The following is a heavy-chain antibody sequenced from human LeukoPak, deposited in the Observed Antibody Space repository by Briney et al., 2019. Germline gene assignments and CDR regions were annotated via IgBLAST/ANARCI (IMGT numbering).Heavy chain of an antibody. J-gene: IGHJ3*02. D-gene: IGHD2-2*01. Sequence: GSSVKVSCKASGGTFSSYAISWVRQAPGQGLEWMGGIIPIFGTANYAQKFQGRVTITTDESTSTAYMELSSLRSEDTAVYYCARDRRVGISRYCSSTSCPHLRLDAFDIWGQGTMVTVSS. CDR3: ARDRRVGISRYCSSTSCPHLRLDAFDI. CDR2: IIPIFGTA. V-gene: IGHV1-69*05. CDR1: GGTFSSYA.